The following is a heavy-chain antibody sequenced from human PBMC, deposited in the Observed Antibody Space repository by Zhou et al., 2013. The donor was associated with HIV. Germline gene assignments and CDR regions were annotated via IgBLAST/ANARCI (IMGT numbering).Heavy chain of an antibody. V-gene: IGHV1-69*12. CDR3: ARGQEYNYYDSNGDAFDI. Sequence: QVQLVQSGAEVKKPRSSVKVSCKASGGTFNNFAISWVRQAPGQGLEWMGGIIPIFRSANYAQKFQGRVTITADESTSTTYMELSDLKSEDTAVYYCARGQEYNYYDSNGDAFDIWGQGTMVTVSS. CDR2: IIPIFRSA. D-gene: IGHD3-22*01. CDR1: GGTFNNFA. J-gene: IGHJ3*02.